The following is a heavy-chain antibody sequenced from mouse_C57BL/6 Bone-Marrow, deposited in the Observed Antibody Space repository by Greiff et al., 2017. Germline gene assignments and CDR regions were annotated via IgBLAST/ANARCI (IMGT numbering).Heavy chain of an antibody. V-gene: IGHV1-47*01. CDR3: ARSSTFFYYFDY. CDR2: FHPYNDDT. J-gene: IGHJ2*01. D-gene: IGHD5-1*01. CDR1: GYTFTTYP. Sequence: VQLQQSGAELVKPGASVTMSCKASGYTFTTYPIEWMKQNHGKSIEWIGNFHPYNDDTKYNEKFKGKATLTVEKSSNTVYLELSRLTSDDSAVYYCARSSTFFYYFDYWGQGTTLTVSS.